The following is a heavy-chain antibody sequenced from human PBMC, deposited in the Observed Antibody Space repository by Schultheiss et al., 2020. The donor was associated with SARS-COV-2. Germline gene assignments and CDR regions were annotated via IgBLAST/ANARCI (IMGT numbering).Heavy chain of an antibody. J-gene: IGHJ4*02. CDR3: ARGYGGDY. CDR2: ISGSGGSS. CDR1: GFTFSSYA. D-gene: IGHD4-23*01. Sequence: GESLKISCAASGFTFSSYAMSWVRQAPGKGLEWVSAISGSGGSSYYADSVKGRFTISRDNSKNTLYLQMNSLRAEDTAVYYCARGYGGDYWGQGTLVTVSS. V-gene: IGHV3-23*01.